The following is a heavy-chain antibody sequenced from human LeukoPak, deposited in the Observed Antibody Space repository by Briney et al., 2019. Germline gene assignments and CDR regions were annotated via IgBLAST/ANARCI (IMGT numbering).Heavy chain of an antibody. D-gene: IGHD3-10*01. V-gene: IGHV3-23*01. Sequence: GGSLRLSCAASGFTFSSYAMSWVRQAPGKGLEWVSAISGSGGSTYYADSVKGRFTISRDNSKNTLYLQMNSLRAEDTAVYYCAKDELCFGEGGYFYYGAREPWSPSPQ. J-gene: IGHJ4*02. CDR1: GFTFSSYA. CDR3: AKDELCFGEGGYFYY. CDR2: ISGSGGST.